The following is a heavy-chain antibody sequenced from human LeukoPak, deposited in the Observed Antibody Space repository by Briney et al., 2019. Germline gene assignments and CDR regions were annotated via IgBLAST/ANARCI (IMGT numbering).Heavy chain of an antibody. J-gene: IGHJ3*02. Sequence: GGSLRLSCAASGFTFSSYWMSWVRQAPGKGMEWVANIKQDGSEKYYVDSVKGRFTISRDNAKNSLYLQMNSLRAEDTAVYYCARVPPLYFDWLSRDDAFDIWGQGTMVTVSS. CDR1: GFTFSSYW. V-gene: IGHV3-7*01. D-gene: IGHD3-9*01. CDR3: ARVPPLYFDWLSRDDAFDI. CDR2: IKQDGSEK.